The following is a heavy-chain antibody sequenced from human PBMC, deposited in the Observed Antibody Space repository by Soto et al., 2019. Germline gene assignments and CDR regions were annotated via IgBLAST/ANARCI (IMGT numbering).Heavy chain of an antibody. Sequence: PGWSLRLSCVASGFSFSDYSMTWVRQGPGRGLEWVATLTPTGTTFYADSVKGRFTISRDNNRNTLSLQMYNLRAEDTARYYCAKRATTVPTPGNYFDCWGQGTLVTVSS. CDR2: LTPTGTT. CDR3: AKRATTVPTPGNYFDC. V-gene: IGHV3-23*01. D-gene: IGHD2-15*01. J-gene: IGHJ4*02. CDR1: GFSFSDYS.